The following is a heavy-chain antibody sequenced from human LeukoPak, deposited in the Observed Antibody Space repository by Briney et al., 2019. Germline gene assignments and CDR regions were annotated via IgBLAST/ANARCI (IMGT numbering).Heavy chain of an antibody. Sequence: GGSLRLSCAASRFTFSSYAMSWVRQAPGKGLEWVSVISGSGGSTYYADSVKGRFTISRDNSKNTLYLQMNSLRAEDTAVYYCARTPAARRKKAEFDYWGQGTLVTVSS. CDR2: ISGSGGST. D-gene: IGHD1-1*01. J-gene: IGHJ4*02. CDR3: ARTPAARRKKAEFDY. CDR1: RFTFSSYA. V-gene: IGHV3-23*01.